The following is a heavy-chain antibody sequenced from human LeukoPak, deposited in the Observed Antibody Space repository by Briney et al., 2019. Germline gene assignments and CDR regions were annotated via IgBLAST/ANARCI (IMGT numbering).Heavy chain of an antibody. CDR3: ARDLSAFPDAFDI. V-gene: IGHV4-59*12. CDR2: IYYSGST. CDR1: GGSISSYY. J-gene: IGHJ3*02. D-gene: IGHD3-16*01. Sequence: PSETLSLTCTVSGGSISSYYWSWIRQPPGKGLEWIGYIYYSGSTNYNPSLKSRVTISVDTSKNQFSLKLSSVTAADTAVYYCARDLSAFPDAFDIWGQGTMVTVSS.